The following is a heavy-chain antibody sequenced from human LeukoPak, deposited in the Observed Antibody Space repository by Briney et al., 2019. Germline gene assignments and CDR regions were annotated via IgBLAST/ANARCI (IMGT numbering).Heavy chain of an antibody. CDR3: ARLYDSVGYYYPFDY. Sequence: PSETLSLTCAVYGGSFSGYYWSWIRQPPGRGLEWIAEINHSGNTNFNPSLKSRVTISLDTSKNQFSLKLSSVTAADTAVYYCARLYDSVGYYYPFDYWGQGTLVTVSS. D-gene: IGHD3-22*01. CDR2: INHSGNT. CDR1: GGSFSGYY. V-gene: IGHV4-34*01. J-gene: IGHJ4*02.